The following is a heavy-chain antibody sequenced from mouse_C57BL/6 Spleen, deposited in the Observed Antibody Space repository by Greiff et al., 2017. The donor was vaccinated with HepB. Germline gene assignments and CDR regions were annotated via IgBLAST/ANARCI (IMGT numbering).Heavy chain of an antibody. V-gene: IGHV1-81*01. J-gene: IGHJ4*01. D-gene: IGHD1-1*01. CDR2: IYPRSGNT. Sequence: QVHVKQSGAELARPGASVKLSCKASGYTFTSYGISWVKQRTGQGLEWIGEIYPRSGNTYYNEKFKGKATLTADKSSSTAYMELRSLTSEDSAVYFCARSELTTVVATDYAMDYWGQGTSVTVSS. CDR3: ARSELTTVVATDYAMDY. CDR1: GYTFTSYG.